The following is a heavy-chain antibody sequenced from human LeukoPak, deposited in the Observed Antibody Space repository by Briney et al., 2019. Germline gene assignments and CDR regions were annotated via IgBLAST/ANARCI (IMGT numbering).Heavy chain of an antibody. CDR1: GITLSSYW. CDR2: ISSSSSYI. D-gene: IGHD3-3*01. V-gene: IGHV3-21*01. J-gene: IGHJ4*02. CDR3: ARDPTRDFWSGYYSSRGGTHFDY. Sequence: PGGSLRLSCAASGITLSSYWMHWVRQAPGKGLEWVSSISSSSSYIYYADSVKGRFTISRDNAKNSLYPQMNSLRAEDTAVYYCARDPTRDFWSGYYSSRGGTHFDYWGQGTLVTVSS.